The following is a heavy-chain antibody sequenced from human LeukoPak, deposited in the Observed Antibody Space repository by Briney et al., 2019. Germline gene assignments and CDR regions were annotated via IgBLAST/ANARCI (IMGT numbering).Heavy chain of an antibody. CDR1: GFTFSSYC. CDR3: AKDIGGILGWD. D-gene: IGHD3-10*01. J-gene: IGHJ4*02. CDR2: IWYDGSNK. V-gene: IGHV3-33*06. Sequence: GRSLRLSCAASGFTFSSYCMHWVRQAPGKGLEWVAVIWYDGSNKYYADSVKGRFTISRDNSKNTLYLQMNSLRAEDTAVYYCAKDIGGILGWDWGQGTLVTVSS.